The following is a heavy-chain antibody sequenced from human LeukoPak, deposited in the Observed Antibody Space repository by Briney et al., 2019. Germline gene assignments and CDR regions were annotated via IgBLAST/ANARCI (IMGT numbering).Heavy chain of an antibody. CDR2: IYYSGSS. Sequence: SQTLSLTCTVSGGSISSGFYWSWIRQPPGKGLEWIGYIYYSGSSYYNPSLKGRVIISVDTSKNQFSLNLKSVTAADTAVYYCARVGYYYDSSGHSPPGGFDYWGQGTLVTVSS. CDR1: GGSISSGFY. D-gene: IGHD3-22*01. J-gene: IGHJ4*02. V-gene: IGHV4-31*02. CDR3: ARVGYYYDSSGHSPPGGFDY.